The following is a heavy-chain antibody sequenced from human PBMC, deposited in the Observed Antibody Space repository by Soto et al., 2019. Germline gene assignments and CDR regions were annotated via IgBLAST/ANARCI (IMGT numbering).Heavy chain of an antibody. Sequence: VQLVESGGGVVQPGRSLRLSCAASGFTFNTRAMHWVRQAPGKGLEWVAVIWFDGSGQYYADSVKGRFTVSRDNSKSTLYLQMNNARVDDTAVYYCVTGRSGGSLDWSSPGVYWGQGTLVTVSS. J-gene: IGHJ4*02. V-gene: IGHV3-33*03. CDR1: GFTFNTRA. D-gene: IGHD3-9*01. CDR3: VTGRSGGSLDWSSPGVY. CDR2: IWFDGSGQ.